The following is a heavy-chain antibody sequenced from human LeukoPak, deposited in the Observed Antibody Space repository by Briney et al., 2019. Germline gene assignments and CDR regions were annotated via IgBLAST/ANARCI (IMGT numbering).Heavy chain of an antibody. Sequence: GASVKVSCKASGYTFTSYDINWVRQATGQGLEWMGWMNPNSGNTGYAQKFQGRVTMTRNTSISTAYMELSSLRSEDTAVYYCAREGYCTNGVCAYYYYYYMDVWGKGTTVTDSS. V-gene: IGHV1-8*01. CDR2: MNPNSGNT. CDR3: AREGYCTNGVCAYYYYYYMDV. CDR1: GYTFTSYD. D-gene: IGHD2-8*01. J-gene: IGHJ6*03.